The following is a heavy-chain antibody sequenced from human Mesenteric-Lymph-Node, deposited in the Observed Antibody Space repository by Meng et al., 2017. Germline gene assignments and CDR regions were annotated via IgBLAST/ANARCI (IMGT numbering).Heavy chain of an antibody. J-gene: IGHJ5*02. CDR1: GGAISIIHW. D-gene: IGHD6-13*01. V-gene: IGHV4-4*02. Sequence: ETDPDRGRPSGTCPLPCACSGGAISIIHWWTWVRRPPGKGLKWIGEIYHSGSTNYNPSLKSRVTISVDKSKNQFSLKLSSVTAADTAVYYCARVAAAGNEWFDPWGQGTLVTVSS. CDR2: IYHSGST. CDR3: ARVAAAGNEWFDP.